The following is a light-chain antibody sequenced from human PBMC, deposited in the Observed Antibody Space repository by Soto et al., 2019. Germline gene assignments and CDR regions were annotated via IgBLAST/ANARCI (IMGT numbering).Light chain of an antibody. V-gene: IGKV3-11*01. CDR3: QQRSNWPPSIT. Sequence: EIVLTQSPATLSLSPGERANISCRASQSVTTYLAWYQQKPGQAPRLLIYDASDRATGIPARFSGSGSGTDFTLTISSLEPEDFAVYYCQQRSNWPPSITFGQGTR. J-gene: IGKJ5*01. CDR1: QSVTTY. CDR2: DAS.